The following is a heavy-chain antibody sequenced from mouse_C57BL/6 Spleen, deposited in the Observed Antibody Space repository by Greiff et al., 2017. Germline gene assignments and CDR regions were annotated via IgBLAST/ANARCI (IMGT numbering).Heavy chain of an antibody. J-gene: IGHJ4*01. D-gene: IGHD2-3*01. CDR3: ARYYDGYYDAMDY. CDR1: GYAFSSSW. CDR2: IYPGDGDT. Sequence: VQLQESGPELVKPGASVKISCKASGYAFSSSWMNWVKQRPGKGLEWIGRIYPGDGDTNYNGKFKGKATLTADKPSSTAYMQLSSLTSEDSAVYFCARYYDGYYDAMDYWGQGTSVTVSS. V-gene: IGHV1-82*01.